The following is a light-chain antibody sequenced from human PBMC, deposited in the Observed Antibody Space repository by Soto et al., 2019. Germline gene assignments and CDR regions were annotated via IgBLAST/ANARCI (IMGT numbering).Light chain of an antibody. CDR2: LSS. J-gene: IGKJ1*01. V-gene: IGKV2-28*01. CDR3: MQSLQTPLT. Sequence: DIVMTQSPLSLPVTPGEPASISCRSSQTLLHSNGYNYLDWYLQKPGQSPQLLISLSSDRASGVPDRFSGSGSGTDFTLKISRVEAEDVGVYYCMQSLQTPLTFGQGTNVGIK. CDR1: QTLLHSNGYNY.